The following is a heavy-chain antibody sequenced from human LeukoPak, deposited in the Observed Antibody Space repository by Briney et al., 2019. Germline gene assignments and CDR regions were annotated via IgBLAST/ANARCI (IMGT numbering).Heavy chain of an antibody. CDR1: GYTLTELS. CDR2: FDPEDGET. D-gene: IGHD6-19*01. V-gene: IGHV1-24*01. Sequence: GASVTVSCKVSGYTLTELSMHWVRQAPGKGLEWMGGFDPEDGETIYAQKFQGRVTMTEDTSTDTAYMELSSLRSEDTAVYYCARTQEAGYSSGWYDSYYYYYMDVWGKGTTVTISS. J-gene: IGHJ6*03. CDR3: ARTQEAGYSSGWYDSYYYYYMDV.